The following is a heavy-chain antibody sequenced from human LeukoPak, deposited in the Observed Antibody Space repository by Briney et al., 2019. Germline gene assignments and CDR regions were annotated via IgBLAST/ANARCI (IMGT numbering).Heavy chain of an antibody. CDR3: ARSLGIPSIDH. Sequence: SETLSLTCAVYGGSFSGYYWSWIRQPPGKGLEWIGEINHSGSTNYNPSLKSRVTISVDTSKNQFSLKLSSVTAADAAVYYCARSLGIPSIDHWGQGTLVTVSS. CDR1: GGSFSGYY. CDR2: INHSGST. D-gene: IGHD1-26*01. J-gene: IGHJ4*02. V-gene: IGHV4-34*01.